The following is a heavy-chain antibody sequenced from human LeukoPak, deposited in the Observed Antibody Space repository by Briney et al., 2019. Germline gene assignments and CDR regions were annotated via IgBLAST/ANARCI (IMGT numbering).Heavy chain of an antibody. J-gene: IGHJ4*02. V-gene: IGHV3-30*02. Sequence: GGSLRLSCAASGFTFSSYGMHWVRQAPGKGLEWVAFIQYDGSNEYYAASVKGRFTISRDNSKNTLYLQMNSLRAEDTAVYYCAKVGYGDYVPYLAKLDYWGQGTLVTVSS. D-gene: IGHD4-17*01. CDR2: IQYDGSNE. CDR1: GFTFSSYG. CDR3: AKVGYGDYVPYLAKLDY.